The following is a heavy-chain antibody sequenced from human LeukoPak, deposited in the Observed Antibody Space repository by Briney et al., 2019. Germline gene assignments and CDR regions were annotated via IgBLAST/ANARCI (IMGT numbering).Heavy chain of an antibody. CDR2: ISGSGSSYI. CDR3: ARAGMPRQLWSNFDY. J-gene: IGHJ4*02. Sequence: PGGSLRLSCAASGFTFSSYAMSWVRQAPGKGLEWVSAISGSGSSYIFYADSVKGRFTISRDNAKNSLYLQMNSLRAEDTAVYYCARAGMPRQLWSNFDYWGQGTLVTVSS. V-gene: IGHV3-21*01. D-gene: IGHD5-18*01. CDR1: GFTFSSYA.